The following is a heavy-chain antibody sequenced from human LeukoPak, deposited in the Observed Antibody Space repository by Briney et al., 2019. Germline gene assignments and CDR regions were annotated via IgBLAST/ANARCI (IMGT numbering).Heavy chain of an antibody. CDR3: ARFPKGLGIPDYFDS. V-gene: IGHV1-8*01. CDR2: MNPNSGNT. J-gene: IGHJ4*02. D-gene: IGHD3/OR15-3a*01. CDR1: GYTFTSYD. Sequence: ASAKVSCKASGYTFTSYDINWVQQATGQGLEWMGWMNPNSGNTGYAQKFQGRVTMTRNTSISTAYMELSSLRVEDTAVYFCARFPKGLGIPDYFDSWGQGTLVTVSS.